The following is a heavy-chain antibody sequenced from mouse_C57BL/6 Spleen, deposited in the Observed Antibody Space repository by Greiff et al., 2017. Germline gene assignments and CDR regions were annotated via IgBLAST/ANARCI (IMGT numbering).Heavy chain of an antibody. Sequence: EVQVVESGGDLVKPGGSLKLSCAASGFTFSSYGMSWVRQTPDKRLEWVATISSGGSYPYYPASVKVRFTISRDNTKNPLYLQMSSLKSEDTAMYYCASNWDGFAYWGQGTLVTVSA. D-gene: IGHD4-1*02. J-gene: IGHJ3*01. CDR3: ASNWDGFAY. CDR1: GFTFSSYG. V-gene: IGHV5-6*01. CDR2: ISSGGSYP.